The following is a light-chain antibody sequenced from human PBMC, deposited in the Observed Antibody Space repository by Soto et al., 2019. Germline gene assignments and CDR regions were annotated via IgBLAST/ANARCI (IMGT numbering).Light chain of an antibody. CDR1: KLGDTY. V-gene: IGLV3-1*01. CDR3: QAWHSTTPVV. J-gene: IGLJ2*01. CDR2: QDA. Sequence: SYELTQPPSVSVSPGQTASITCSRDKLGDTYSCWYQQKPGQSPVLVIYQDAKRPSGIPERFSGSNSGNTATLTISGTQAMDEADYYCQAWHSTTPVVFGGGTKLTVL.